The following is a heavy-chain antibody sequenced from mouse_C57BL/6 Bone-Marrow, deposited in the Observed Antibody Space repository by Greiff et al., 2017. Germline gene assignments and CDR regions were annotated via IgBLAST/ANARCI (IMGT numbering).Heavy chain of an antibody. J-gene: IGHJ3*01. Sequence: VHVKQSGPVLVKPGPSVKISCKASGFTFTDYYMHWVKPSPGKSLEWIGHVYPYNGGTNYNQKFKGKATLTVDTSSSTAYMELNSLTSEDAAVYYCAGYGNYAGFAYWGQGTLVTVSA. CDR2: VYPYNGGT. CDR3: AGYGNYAGFAY. CDR1: GFTFTDYY. V-gene: IGHV1-36*01. D-gene: IGHD2-10*02.